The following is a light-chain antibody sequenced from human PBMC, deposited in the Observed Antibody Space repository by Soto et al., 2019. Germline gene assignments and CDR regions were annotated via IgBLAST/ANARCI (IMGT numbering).Light chain of an antibody. Sequence: QSALTQPASVSGSPGQSITISCTGTSSDVGTFDLVSWHQQHPGKAPKLLIFEVSQRPSGVSNRFSGSKSGNTASLTISGLQAEDEADYYCCSYANTSNVVFGGGTKVTVL. J-gene: IGLJ2*01. V-gene: IGLV2-23*02. CDR2: EVS. CDR1: SSDVGTFDL. CDR3: CSYANTSNVV.